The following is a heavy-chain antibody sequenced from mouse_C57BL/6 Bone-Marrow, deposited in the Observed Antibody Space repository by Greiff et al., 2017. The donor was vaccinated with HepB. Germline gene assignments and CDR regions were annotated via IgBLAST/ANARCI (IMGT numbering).Heavy chain of an antibody. D-gene: IGHD4-1*01. V-gene: IGHV1-50*01. CDR1: GYTFTSYW. CDR2: IDPSDSYT. Sequence: VQLQQPGAELVKPGASVKLSCKASGYTFTSYWMQWVKQRPGQGLEWIGEIDPSDSYTNYNQKFKGKATLTVDTSSSTAYMQLSSLTSEDAAVYYCANEGKWDHWYFAVWGRGTATTVSA. CDR3: ANEGKWDHWYFAV. J-gene: IGHJ1*03.